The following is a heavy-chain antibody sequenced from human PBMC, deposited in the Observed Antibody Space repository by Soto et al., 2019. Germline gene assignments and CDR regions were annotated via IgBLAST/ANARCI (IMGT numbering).Heavy chain of an antibody. CDR1: GYTFTDYY. D-gene: IGHD3-22*01. CDR2: INPKSGAT. J-gene: IGHJ6*02. V-gene: IGHV1-2*04. CDR3: ARESSGYGGYYYYGMDV. Sequence: AASVKVSCKASGYTFTDYYLHWVRQAPGQGLEWMGWINPKSGATHYSQKFQGWVTVTRDASISTANMEVSRLTSDDTAVYYCARESSGYGGYYYYGMDVWGQGTTVTVSS.